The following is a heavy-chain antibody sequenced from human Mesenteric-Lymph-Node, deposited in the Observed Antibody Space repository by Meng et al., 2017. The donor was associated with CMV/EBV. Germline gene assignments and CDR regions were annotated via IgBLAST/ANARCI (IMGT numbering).Heavy chain of an antibody. V-gene: IGHV3-23*01. Sequence: GESLKISCAASGFTFSSYAMSWVRQAPGKGLEWVSAISGSGGSTYYADSVKGRFTISRDNSKNTLYLQMNSLRAEDTAVYYCAKVRPRGYGTYFDYWGQGTLVTVSS. CDR2: ISGSGGST. CDR3: AKVRPRGYGTYFDY. J-gene: IGHJ4*02. D-gene: IGHD5-18*01. CDR1: GFTFSSYA.